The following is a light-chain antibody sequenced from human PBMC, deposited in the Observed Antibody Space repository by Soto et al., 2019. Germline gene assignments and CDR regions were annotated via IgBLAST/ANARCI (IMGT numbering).Light chain of an antibody. CDR1: QSVSSN. J-gene: IGKJ1*01. CDR2: GAS. CDR3: QQYNNWPLS. V-gene: IGKV3D-15*01. Sequence: EIVMTQSPATLSVSPGERATLSCRASQSVSSNSAWYQQKPGQAPRLLIYGASTRATGIPARFSGSGFGTEFTLTISSLQSEDFAVYYCQQYNNWPLSFGQGTKVDI.